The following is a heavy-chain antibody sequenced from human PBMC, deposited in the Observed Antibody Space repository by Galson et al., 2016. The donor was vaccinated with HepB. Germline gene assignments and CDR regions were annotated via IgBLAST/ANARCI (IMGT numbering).Heavy chain of an antibody. D-gene: IGHD2-8*01. J-gene: IGHJ4*02. V-gene: IGHV3-7*03. CDR2: ITKDGSKT. Sequence: SLRLSCAASGFTFGSFWIKWVRQAPGEGLEWVANITKDGSKTYYVDSVKGRFTIARDNAKNSLYLLMDSLRAEDTAVYYCVRDEPIESVSNWGQGTLVTVSP. CDR1: GFTFGSFW. CDR3: VRDEPIESVSN.